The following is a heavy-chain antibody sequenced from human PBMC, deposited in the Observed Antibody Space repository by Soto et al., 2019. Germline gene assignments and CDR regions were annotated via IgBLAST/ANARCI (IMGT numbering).Heavy chain of an antibody. D-gene: IGHD6-13*01. V-gene: IGHV1-69*13. CDR3: AREGAAAEVGWFDP. CDR2: IIPIFGTA. Sequence: GAAGRVSCKASGGTFSSYAISWVRQAPGQGLEWMGGIIPIFGTANYAQKFQGRVTITADESTSTAYMELSSLRSEDTAVYYCAREGAAAEVGWFDPWGQGTLVTV. J-gene: IGHJ5*02. CDR1: GGTFSSYA.